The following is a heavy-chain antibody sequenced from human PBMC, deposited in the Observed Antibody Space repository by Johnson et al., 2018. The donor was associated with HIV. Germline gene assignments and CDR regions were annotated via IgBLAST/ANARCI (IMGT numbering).Heavy chain of an antibody. CDR2: INWNGGST. J-gene: IGHJ3*01. V-gene: IGHV3-20*04. CDR3: VRDTGYCSGGRCDDAFDV. Sequence: VQLVESGGGLVKPGGSLRLSCVASGFTFSDYYMTWVRQAPGKGLEWVSGINWNGGSTGFADSVKGRFTISRDNAKNSMYLQMNSLRVEDTALYYCVRDTGYCSGGRCDDAFDVWGQGKVVTVSS. D-gene: IGHD2-15*01. CDR1: GFTFSDYY.